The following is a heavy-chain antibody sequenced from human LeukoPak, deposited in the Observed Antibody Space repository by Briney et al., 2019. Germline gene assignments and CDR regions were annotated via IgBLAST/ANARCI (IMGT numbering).Heavy chain of an antibody. CDR2: ISPYSDRT. D-gene: IGHD5-12*01. CDR3: AREGYDGDRTFDY. CDR1: GYTFSSYG. Sequence: ASVKVSCKASGYTFSSYGISWVRQAPGQGLEWMGWISPYSDRTNSIPKFQGRLTMTADTSTLTAYMELRSLRSDDTAVYYCAREGYDGDRTFDYWGQGTLVTVSS. J-gene: IGHJ4*02. V-gene: IGHV1-18*01.